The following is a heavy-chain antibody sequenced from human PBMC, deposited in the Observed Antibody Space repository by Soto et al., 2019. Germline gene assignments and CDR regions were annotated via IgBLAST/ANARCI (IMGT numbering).Heavy chain of an antibody. D-gene: IGHD4-17*01. CDR2: FSGTGGYT. Sequence: GGSLRLSCAASGFTLSSYAMSWVRQAPGKGLEWVSTFSGTGGYTYYADSVKGRFTISRDDSKNTLFLNMNSLRAADTAVYYCARGQRALITYGPFDPWGQGTLVTVSS. J-gene: IGHJ5*02. CDR1: GFTLSSYA. CDR3: ARGQRALITYGPFDP. V-gene: IGHV3-23*01.